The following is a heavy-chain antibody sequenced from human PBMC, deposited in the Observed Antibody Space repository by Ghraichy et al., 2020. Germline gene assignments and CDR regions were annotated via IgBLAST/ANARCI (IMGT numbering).Heavy chain of an antibody. D-gene: IGHD6-13*01. Sequence: GSLRLSCVASGFSVSTNYMSWVRQAPGKGLEWVSLIYSGGSTFNTDSVKGRFTMSRDNSKNTLYLQMNSLRAEDTAVYYCARLYGSSWYKVAGYFDYWGQGTLVTVSS. CDR1: GFSVSTNY. J-gene: IGHJ4*02. CDR2: IYSGGST. V-gene: IGHV3-66*02. CDR3: ARLYGSSWYKVAGYFDY.